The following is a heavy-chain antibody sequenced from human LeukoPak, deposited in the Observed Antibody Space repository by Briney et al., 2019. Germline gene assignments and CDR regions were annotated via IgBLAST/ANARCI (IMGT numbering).Heavy chain of an antibody. Sequence: PSETVSLTCTVSGASVSNNNYYWGWIRQPPGKGLEWIASIYYSGSTYYNPSLKSRITMSIDTSKNQFSLKLTSVTAADTAVYYCATTTIRLGYWGQGTLVTVSS. J-gene: IGHJ4*02. D-gene: IGHD1-26*01. CDR3: ATTTIRLGY. CDR2: IYYSGST. CDR1: GASVSNNNYY. V-gene: IGHV4-39*07.